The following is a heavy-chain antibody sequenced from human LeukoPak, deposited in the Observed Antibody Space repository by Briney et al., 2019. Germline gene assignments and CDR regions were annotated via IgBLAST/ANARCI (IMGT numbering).Heavy chain of an antibody. J-gene: IGHJ4*02. CDR1: GGSISSSNW. V-gene: IGHV4-4*02. D-gene: IGHD7-27*01. CDR3: ATTFNWAFDY. Sequence: PSETLSLTCAVSGGSISSSNWWSWVRQPPGKGLEFIGEIFHSGSTNYNPSLKSRVTLSVDKSKNQFSLKLTSVTAADTAVYYCATTFNWAFDYWGQGTLVTVSS. CDR2: IFHSGST.